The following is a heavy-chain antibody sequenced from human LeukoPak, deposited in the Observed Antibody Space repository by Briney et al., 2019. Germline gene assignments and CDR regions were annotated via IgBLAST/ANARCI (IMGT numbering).Heavy chain of an antibody. CDR3: ARVRYCSGGSCSSPTYFDY. CDR2: IYHSGST. V-gene: IGHV4-38-2*02. D-gene: IGHD2-15*01. J-gene: IGHJ4*02. Sequence: SETLSLTCTVSGYSISSDYYWGWIRQPPGKGREWIGNIYHSGSTYYNASLKSRVTILVDMSKNQFSLKLSSVTAADTAVYYCARVRYCSGGSCSSPTYFDYWGQGTLVTVSS. CDR1: GYSISSDYY.